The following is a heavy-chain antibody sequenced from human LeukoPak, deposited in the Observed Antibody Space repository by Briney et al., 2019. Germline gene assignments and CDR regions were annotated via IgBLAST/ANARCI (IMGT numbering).Heavy chain of an antibody. D-gene: IGHD3-9*01. Sequence: GASVKVSCKASGYTFTSYGISWVRQAPGQGLEWMGWISAYNGNTNYAQKLQGRVTMTTDTSTSTAYMELRSLRSDDTAVYYCARVGADILTGYPPEIRYYYYGMDVWGQGTTVTVSS. CDR3: ARVGADILTGYPPEIRYYYYGMDV. V-gene: IGHV1-18*01. CDR1: GYTFTSYG. CDR2: ISAYNGNT. J-gene: IGHJ6*02.